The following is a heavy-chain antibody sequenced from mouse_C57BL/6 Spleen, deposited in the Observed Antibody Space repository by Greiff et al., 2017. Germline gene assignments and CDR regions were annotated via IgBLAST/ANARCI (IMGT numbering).Heavy chain of an antibody. J-gene: IGHJ2*01. D-gene: IGHD1-1*01. CDR2: IYPGDGDT. V-gene: IGHV1-80*01. CDR3: ARGDYYGSSADFDY. CDR1: GYAFSSYW. Sequence: VQLVESGAELVKPGASVKISCKASGYAFSSYWMNWVKQRPGKGLEWIGQIYPGDGDTNYNGKFKGKATLTADKSSSTAYMQLSSLTSEDSAVYFCARGDYYGSSADFDYWGQGTTLTVSS.